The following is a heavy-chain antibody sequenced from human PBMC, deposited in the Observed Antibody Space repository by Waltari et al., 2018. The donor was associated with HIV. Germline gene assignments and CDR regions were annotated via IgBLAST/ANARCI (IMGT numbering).Heavy chain of an antibody. CDR3: ARDLREDYYHFAMNV. J-gene: IGHJ6*02. D-gene: IGHD1-26*01. V-gene: IGHV3-66*01. CDR1: GSTVSRNY. CDR2: IWSDGST. Sequence: EVQLVESGGHLVQPGGSLSLSCAASGSTVSRNYMTWVRQAPGKGLEWVSFIWSDGSTYYADSVKGRFTISRDNSRNTMYLQMNSLRVDDTAVYYCARDLREDYYHFAMNVWGQGTSVTVSS.